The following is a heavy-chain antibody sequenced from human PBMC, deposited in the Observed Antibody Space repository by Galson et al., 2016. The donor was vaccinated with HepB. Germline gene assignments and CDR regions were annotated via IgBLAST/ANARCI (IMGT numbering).Heavy chain of an antibody. V-gene: IGHV4-30-4*01. CDR3: ARGDDILTGTYYFDY. Sequence: TLSLTCTVSGGSISSGDYYWGWIRQPPGKGLEWIGYIYYSGSTYYNPSLKSRFTISVDTSKNQFSLKLSSVTAADTAVYYCARGDDILTGTYYFDYWGQGTLVTVSS. D-gene: IGHD3-9*01. J-gene: IGHJ4*02. CDR1: GGSISSGDYY. CDR2: IYYSGST.